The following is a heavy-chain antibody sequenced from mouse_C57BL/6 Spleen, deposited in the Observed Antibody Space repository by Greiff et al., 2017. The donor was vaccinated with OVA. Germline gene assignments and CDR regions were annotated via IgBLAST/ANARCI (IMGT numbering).Heavy chain of an antibody. CDR1: GYTFTSYW. Sequence: VQLQQSGAELVKPGASVKMSCKACGYTFTSYWITWVKQRPGQGLEWIGDIYPGSGSTNYNEKFKSKATLTVDTSSSTAYMQLSSLTSEDSAVYYCKANWGPMDDWGQGTSVTVSS. CDR3: KANWGPMDD. D-gene: IGHD4-1*01. V-gene: IGHV1-55*01. CDR2: IYPGSGST. J-gene: IGHJ4*01.